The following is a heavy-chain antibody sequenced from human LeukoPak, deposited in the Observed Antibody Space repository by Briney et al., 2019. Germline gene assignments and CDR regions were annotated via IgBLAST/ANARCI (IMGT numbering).Heavy chain of an antibody. CDR1: GFTFSSYG. CDR3: AKDPNYDHYFDY. J-gene: IGHJ4*02. CDR2: ISYDGSNK. V-gene: IGHV3-30*18. Sequence: GRSLRLSCAASGFTFSSYGMHWVRQAPGKGLEWVAVISYDGSNKYYADSVKGRFTISRDNSKNTLYLQMNSLRAEDTAVYYCAKDPNYDHYFDYWGQGTLVTVSS. D-gene: IGHD1-7*01.